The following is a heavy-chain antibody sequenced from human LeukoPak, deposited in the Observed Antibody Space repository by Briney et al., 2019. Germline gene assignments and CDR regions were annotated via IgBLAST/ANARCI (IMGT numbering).Heavy chain of an antibody. Sequence: SETLSLTCAVYGGSFSGYYWSWIRQPPGKGLEWIGEINHSGSTNYNPSLKSRVAISVDTSKNQFSLKLSSVTAADTAVYYCARGGGPLDAFDIWGQGTMVTVSS. CDR1: GGSFSGYY. V-gene: IGHV4-34*01. CDR2: INHSGST. J-gene: IGHJ3*02. CDR3: ARGGGPLDAFDI.